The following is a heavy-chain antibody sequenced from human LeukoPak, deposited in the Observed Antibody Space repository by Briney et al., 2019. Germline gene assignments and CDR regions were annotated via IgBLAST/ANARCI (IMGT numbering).Heavy chain of an antibody. V-gene: IGHV4-4*07. Sequence: MPSETLSLTCTVSGGSISRYYWGWIRQPAGKGLEWVGRIYTSGSTNYNPSLKSRVSMSVDTSKNQFSLKLSSVAAADTAVYYCAKFFTTDYYFDYWGQGTLVTVFS. D-gene: IGHD3-22*01. CDR2: IYTSGST. J-gene: IGHJ4*02. CDR3: AKFFTTDYYFDY. CDR1: GGSISRYY.